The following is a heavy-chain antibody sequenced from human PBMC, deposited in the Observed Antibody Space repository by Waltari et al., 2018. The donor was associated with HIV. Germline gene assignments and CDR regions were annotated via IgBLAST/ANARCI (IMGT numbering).Heavy chain of an antibody. D-gene: IGHD3-10*01. V-gene: IGHV4-4*02. CDR3: AREGSPYYYYGMDV. J-gene: IGHJ6*02. Sequence: QVQLQESGPGLVKPSGTLPLTCAVYVGSISSSNWWSWVRQPPGKGLEWIGEIYHSGSTTYNPSLKSRVTISVDKSKTQFSLKLSSVTAADTAVYYCAREGSPYYYYGMDVWGQGTTVTVSS. CDR1: VGSISSSNW. CDR2: IYHSGST.